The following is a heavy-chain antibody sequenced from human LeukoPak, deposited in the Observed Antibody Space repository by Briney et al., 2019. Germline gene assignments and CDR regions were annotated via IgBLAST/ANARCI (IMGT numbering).Heavy chain of an antibody. J-gene: IGHJ4*02. Sequence: SETLSLTCTVSGFSITTGYYWAWIRQPPGKGLEWIGTIFRIGSTYQNPSLKSRVTISADTSKNQFSLKLSSVTAADTALYYCARVIDVAAAGYFDSWGQGTQVTVSS. CDR3: ARVIDVAAAGYFDS. CDR1: GFSITTGYY. D-gene: IGHD6-13*01. CDR2: IFRIGST. V-gene: IGHV4-38-2*02.